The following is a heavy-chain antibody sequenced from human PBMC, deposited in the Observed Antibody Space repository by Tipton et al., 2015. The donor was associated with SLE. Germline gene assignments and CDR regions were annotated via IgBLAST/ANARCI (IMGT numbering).Heavy chain of an antibody. CDR1: DGSISDYY. J-gene: IGHJ4*02. Sequence: GLVKPSETLSLSCTVSDGSISDYYWTWIRQPAGEGLEWIGRIYASGSTNYNPSLKSRVTISVDTSKNQFSLKLNSVTAADTAVYYCATEGAGSEYWGQGTLVTVSS. CDR3: ATEGAGSEY. V-gene: IGHV4-4*07. CDR2: IYASGST.